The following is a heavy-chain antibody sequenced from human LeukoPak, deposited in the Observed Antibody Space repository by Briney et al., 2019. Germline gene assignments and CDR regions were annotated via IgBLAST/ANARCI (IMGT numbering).Heavy chain of an antibody. CDR1: GFTLSTYD. Sequence: GGSLRLSCAASGFTLSTYDMHWVRQPTGEGLEWVSIIYRAGDTYYPGSVKGRFTISRDNAKNSLYLQMNSLRAEDTAVYYCARMVGLVSDFWGQGTLVTVSS. CDR3: ARMVGLVSDF. V-gene: IGHV3-13*01. CDR2: IYRAGDT. D-gene: IGHD3-10*01. J-gene: IGHJ4*02.